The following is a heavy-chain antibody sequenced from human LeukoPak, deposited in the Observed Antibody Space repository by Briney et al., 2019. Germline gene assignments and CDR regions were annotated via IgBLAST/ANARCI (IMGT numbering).Heavy chain of an antibody. CDR1: GFTFSSYA. CDR2: ISGSGGST. J-gene: IGHJ4*02. D-gene: IGHD5-24*01. CDR3: VKDDGWVQYAN. Sequence: GGSLRLSCAASGFTFSSYAMSWVRQAPGKGLEWVSAISGSGGSTYYADSVKGRFTISRDNSKNTLYLQMNSLRAEDTAVYYCVKDDGWVQYANWGQGTLVTVSS. V-gene: IGHV3-23*01.